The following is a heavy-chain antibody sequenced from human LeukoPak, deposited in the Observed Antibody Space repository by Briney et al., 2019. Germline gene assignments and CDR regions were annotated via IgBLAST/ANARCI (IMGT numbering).Heavy chain of an antibody. J-gene: IGHJ4*02. CDR1: GGSFSGYY. D-gene: IGHD6-19*01. V-gene: IGHV4-34*01. Sequence: SETLSLICAVYGGSFSGYYWSWIRQPPGKGLEWIGEINHSGSTNYNPSLKSRVTISVDTSKNQFSLKLSSVTAADTAVYYCARDRAVAGTLHFDYWGQGTLVTVSS. CDR3: ARDRAVAGTLHFDY. CDR2: INHSGST.